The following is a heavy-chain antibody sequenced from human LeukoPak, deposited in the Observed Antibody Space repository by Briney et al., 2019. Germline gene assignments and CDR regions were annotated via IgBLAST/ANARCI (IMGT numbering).Heavy chain of an antibody. V-gene: IGHV4-59*01. CDR3: ARGVGLLWFGELFSEPMTFDI. D-gene: IGHD3-10*01. J-gene: IGHJ3*02. CDR2: IYYSGST. Sequence: SETLSLTCTVSGGSISSYYWSWIRQPPGKGLEWIGYIYYSGSTNYNPSLKSRVTISVDTSKNQFSLKLSSVTAADTAVYYCARGVGLLWFGELFSEPMTFDIWGQGTMVTVSS. CDR1: GGSISSYY.